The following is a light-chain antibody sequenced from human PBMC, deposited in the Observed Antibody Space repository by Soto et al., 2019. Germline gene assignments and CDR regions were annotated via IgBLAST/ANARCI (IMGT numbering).Light chain of an antibody. CDR2: GES. J-gene: IGKJ5*01. Sequence: IVFTQCPGTLSLSPGDRATISCRASQSLGSRSLAWYQQKHDQDPRLILYGESRRANGVTGRCSGSGYGTELTLTISSLQSEDFAVYYCQQYSNWRTITFGQGTRLEI. CDR3: QQYSNWRTIT. V-gene: IGKV3-20*01. CDR1: QSLGSRS.